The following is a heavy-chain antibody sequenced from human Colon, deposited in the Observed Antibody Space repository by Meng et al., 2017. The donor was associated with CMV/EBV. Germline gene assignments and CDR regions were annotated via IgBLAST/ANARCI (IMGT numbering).Heavy chain of an antibody. CDR3: ARELSTICIDC. J-gene: IGHJ4*02. Sequence: VCVHGPGYTVARHSIPWLRKNPRRGLGWLGWISTNARNPTYDEDFTGRFGFSLNTSVSKEYLQISSLKAEKTAVYYYARELSTICIDCWGQGTLVTVS. V-gene: IGHV7-4-1*02. D-gene: IGHD1-1*01. CDR2: ISTNARNP. CDR1: GYTVARHS.